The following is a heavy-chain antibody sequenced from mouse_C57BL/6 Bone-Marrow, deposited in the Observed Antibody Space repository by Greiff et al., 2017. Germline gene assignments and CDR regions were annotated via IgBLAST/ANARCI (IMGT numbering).Heavy chain of an antibody. D-gene: IGHD1-1*01. CDR2: IDPETGGT. CDR3: TPSYYYGSSYVPMDY. J-gene: IGHJ4*01. V-gene: IGHV1-15*01. Sequence: VQGVESGAELVRPGASVTLSCKASGYTFTDYEMHWVKQTPVHGLEWIGAIDPETGGTAYNQKFKGKAILTADKSSSTAYMELRSLTSEDSAVYYCTPSYYYGSSYVPMDYWGQGTSVTVSS. CDR1: GYTFTDYE.